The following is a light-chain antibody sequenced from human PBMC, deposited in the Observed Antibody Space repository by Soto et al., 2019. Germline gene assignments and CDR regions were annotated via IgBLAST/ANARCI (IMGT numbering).Light chain of an antibody. Sequence: EIQMTQSPSSLSASVGDRVTITCRASQTISSYLNWYQQKPGKSPNLLIYAESSLRSGVPSKFSGSGSGTDFTLTISSLQPEDAATYYCRQSYNTPSVGQGTRLDIK. CDR2: AES. J-gene: IGKJ5*01. V-gene: IGKV1-39*01. CDR1: QTISSY. CDR3: RQSYNTPS.